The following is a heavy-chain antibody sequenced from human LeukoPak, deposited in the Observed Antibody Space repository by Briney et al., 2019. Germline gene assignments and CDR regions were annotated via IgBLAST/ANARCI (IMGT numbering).Heavy chain of an antibody. CDR3: AKDVSRMDGDYPNWYFDY. Sequence: GGSLRLSCAASGFTFSSYAMNWVRQAPGKGLEWVSFISGSGDTTYYADSVKGRFTISRDSSKNTLYLQMNSLRAEDTAVYYCAKDVSRMDGDYPNWYFDYWGQGTLVTVSS. D-gene: IGHD4-17*01. CDR1: GFTFSSYA. CDR2: ISGSGDTT. V-gene: IGHV3-23*01. J-gene: IGHJ4*02.